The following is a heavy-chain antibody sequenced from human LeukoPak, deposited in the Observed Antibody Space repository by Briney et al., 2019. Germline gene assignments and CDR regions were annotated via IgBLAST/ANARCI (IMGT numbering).Heavy chain of an antibody. CDR3: AREKYYYYYMDV. J-gene: IGHJ6*03. CDR2: IKQDGSEK. CDR1: GFTVSSNY. Sequence: GGSLRLSCAASGFTVSSNYMSWVRQAPGKGLEWVANIKQDGSEKYYVDSVKGRFTISRDNAKNSLYLQMNSLRAEDTAVYYCAREKYYYYYMDVWGKGTTVTVSS. V-gene: IGHV3-7*01.